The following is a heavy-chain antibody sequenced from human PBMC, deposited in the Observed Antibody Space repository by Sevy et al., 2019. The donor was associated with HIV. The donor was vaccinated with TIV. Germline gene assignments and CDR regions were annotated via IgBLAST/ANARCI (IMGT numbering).Heavy chain of an antibody. Sequence: SETLSLTCTVSGGSISSGGYYWSWIRQHPGKGLEWIGYIYYSGSTYYNPSLKSRVTISVDTSKSQFSLNVSSVTAADTAVYYCARDLVHGYSRHFDSWGQRTLVTVSS. CDR3: ARDLVHGYSRHFDS. J-gene: IGHJ4*02. CDR1: GGSISSGGYY. D-gene: IGHD4-4*01. V-gene: IGHV4-31*03. CDR2: IYYSGST.